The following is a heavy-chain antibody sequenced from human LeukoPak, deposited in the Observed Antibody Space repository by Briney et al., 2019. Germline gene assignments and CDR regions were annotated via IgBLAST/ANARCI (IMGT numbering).Heavy chain of an antibody. D-gene: IGHD6-13*01. J-gene: IGHJ4*02. CDR1: GFSLNSYW. V-gene: IGHV3-74*03. Sequence: GGSLRLSCEAYGFSLNSYWMHWVRQAPGEGPVWVSRISVDGRGTAYADSVKGRFTISRDNAKNTLYLGMNSLRADDTAVYYCAREGYSTGWYFFDNWGRGTRVTVSS. CDR3: AREGYSTGWYFFDN. CDR2: ISVDGRGT.